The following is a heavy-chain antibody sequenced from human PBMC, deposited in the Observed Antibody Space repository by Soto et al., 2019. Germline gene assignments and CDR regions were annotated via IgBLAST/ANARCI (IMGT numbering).Heavy chain of an antibody. CDR3: ARVYLGLTRWRIAAAGTGAFDI. J-gene: IGHJ3*02. CDR2: IIPIFGTA. CDR1: GGTFSSYA. Sequence: QVQLVQSGAEVKKPGSSVKVSCKASGGTFSSYAISWVRQAPGQGLEWMGGIIPIFGTANYAQKFQGRVTITADESTSTAYMELSSLRSEDTAVYYCARVYLGLTRWRIAAAGTGAFDIWGQGTMVTVSS. D-gene: IGHD6-13*01. V-gene: IGHV1-69*01.